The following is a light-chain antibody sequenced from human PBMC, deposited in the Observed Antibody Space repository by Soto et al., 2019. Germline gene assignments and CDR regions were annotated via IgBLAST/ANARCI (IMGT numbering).Light chain of an antibody. CDR2: GAS. CDR1: QSVSSAY. CDR3: QQYGSSPMYT. Sequence: EIVLTQSPGTLSLSPGERGTLSCRASQSVSSAYLAWYQHKPGQAPRLLIYGASNRATGIPDRFSGSGSGTDFTLTISRLEPEDFAVYYCQQYGSSPMYTFGQGTKLEIK. J-gene: IGKJ2*01. V-gene: IGKV3-20*01.